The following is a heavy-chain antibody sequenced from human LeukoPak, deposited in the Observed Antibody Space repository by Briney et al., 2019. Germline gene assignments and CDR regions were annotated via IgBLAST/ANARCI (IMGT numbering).Heavy chain of an antibody. V-gene: IGHV3-64*05. J-gene: IGHJ6*02. Sequence: GGSLRLSCSASGFTFSSYAMYWVRQAPGKGLEYVSAISRNGDSTDYVESVKGRFTISRDNSKNTLYVQMISLRAEDTAVYYCAKERGPYYFDGMDVWGQGTTVTVSS. CDR3: AKERGPYYFDGMDV. CDR1: GFTFSSYA. CDR2: ISRNGDST.